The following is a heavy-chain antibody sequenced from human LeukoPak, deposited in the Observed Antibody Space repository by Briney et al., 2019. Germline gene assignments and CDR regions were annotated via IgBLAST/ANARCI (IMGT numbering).Heavy chain of an antibody. J-gene: IGHJ6*03. Sequence: SQTLSLTCTVSGGSISSSAFHWGWIRQPPGKGLEWIGSIYYSRNTYYNPSLKSRVTISVDTSKNQFSLNLTSVTAADTAVYFCARHLNYYYYYYMDVWGKGTTVTVSS. CDR1: GGSISSSAFH. CDR3: ARHLNYYYYYYMDV. CDR2: IYYSRNT. V-gene: IGHV4-39*01.